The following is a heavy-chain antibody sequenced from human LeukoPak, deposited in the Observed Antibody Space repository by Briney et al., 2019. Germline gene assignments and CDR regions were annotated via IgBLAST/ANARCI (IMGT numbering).Heavy chain of an antibody. CDR3: ARQTMVRGVNTFDY. CDR1: GGSITSSTYY. Sequence: SETLSLTCTVSGGSITSSTYYWGWIRQPPGKGLEWFGSVSYSGSTYSNPSLKSRVTISVDTSKNQFSLKLSSATAADTAVYYCARQTMVRGVNTFDYWGQGTLVTVSS. J-gene: IGHJ4*02. CDR2: VSYSGST. V-gene: IGHV4-39*01. D-gene: IGHD3-10*01.